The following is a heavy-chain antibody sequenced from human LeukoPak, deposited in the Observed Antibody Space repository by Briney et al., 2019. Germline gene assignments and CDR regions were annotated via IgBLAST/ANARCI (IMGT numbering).Heavy chain of an antibody. CDR1: GFTFDDYA. CDR2: INWKSNDV. Sequence: GGSLRLSCVASGFTFDDYAMHWVRQGPGKGLEWVSGINWKSNDVGYADSAKGRFTISRDNAKNSVYLQMNSLRAEDTAFYYCAKDISGYFNVIDFWGQGTLVTVSS. D-gene: IGHD3-22*01. J-gene: IGHJ4*02. V-gene: IGHV3-9*01. CDR3: AKDISGYFNVIDF.